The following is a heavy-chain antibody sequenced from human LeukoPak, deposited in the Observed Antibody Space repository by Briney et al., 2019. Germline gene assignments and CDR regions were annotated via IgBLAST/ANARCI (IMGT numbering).Heavy chain of an antibody. CDR2: VSGSGTNT. D-gene: IGHD2-2*01. Sequence: GGSLRLSCAASGFTFSSYAMSWVRQAPGKGLEWVSVVSGSGTNTYYADSVKGRFTISRDNPKNTLYLQMNSLRAEDTALYYCAKHSAPVLAAARFDYWGQGNLVTVSS. CDR3: AKHSAPVLAAARFDY. V-gene: IGHV3-23*01. J-gene: IGHJ4*02. CDR1: GFTFSSYA.